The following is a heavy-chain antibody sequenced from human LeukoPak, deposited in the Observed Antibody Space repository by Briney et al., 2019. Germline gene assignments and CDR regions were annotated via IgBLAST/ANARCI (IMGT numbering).Heavy chain of an antibody. Sequence: GGSLRLSCAASGFSFSTYAMSWVRQAPGKGLEWVSAVGSDGINIAYTDSVKGRFTISRDNSKKILYLQLGSLRAEDTAVYYCAKGLAAGSQYFDYWGQGTPVTVSS. D-gene: IGHD6-25*01. V-gene: IGHV3-23*01. CDR1: GFSFSTYA. J-gene: IGHJ4*02. CDR3: AKGLAAGSQYFDY. CDR2: VGSDGINI.